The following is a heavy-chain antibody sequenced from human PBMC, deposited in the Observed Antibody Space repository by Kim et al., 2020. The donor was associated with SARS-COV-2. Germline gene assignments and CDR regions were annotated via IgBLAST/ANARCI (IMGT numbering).Heavy chain of an antibody. V-gene: IGHV3-9*01. J-gene: IGHJ4*02. D-gene: IGHD6-19*01. Sequence: DSVKCRFTISRDNAKNSLYLQMNGLRAEDTALYYCAKGLAQSGGWYGVDYWGQGTLVTVSA. CDR3: AKGLAQSGGWYGVDY.